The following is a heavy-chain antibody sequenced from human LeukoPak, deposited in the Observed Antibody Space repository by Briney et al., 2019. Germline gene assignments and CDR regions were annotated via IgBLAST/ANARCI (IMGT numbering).Heavy chain of an antibody. CDR3: ARGLWRGAFDI. CDR2: ISYSGST. J-gene: IGHJ3*02. V-gene: IGHV4-59*01. CDR1: GGSLNNYY. Sequence: PSETLSLTCIVSGGSLNNYYWSWIRQPPGKGLEWIGYISYSGSTDYNLSLKSRVTISVDTSKNQFSLKLNSVTAADTAVYYCARGLWRGAFDIWGQGTIVTVSS. D-gene: IGHD3-16*01.